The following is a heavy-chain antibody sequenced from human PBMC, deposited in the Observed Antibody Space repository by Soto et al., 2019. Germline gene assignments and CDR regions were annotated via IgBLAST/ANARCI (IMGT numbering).Heavy chain of an antibody. Sequence: GGSLRLSCAASGFTFSSYAMHWVRQAPGKGLEYVSAISSNGGSTYYANSVKGRFTISRDNSKNTLYLQMGSLRAEDMAVYYCARDRIPTGMDVWGQGTTVTVSS. J-gene: IGHJ6*02. CDR3: ARDRIPTGMDV. V-gene: IGHV3-64*01. CDR1: GFTFSSYA. CDR2: ISSNGGST.